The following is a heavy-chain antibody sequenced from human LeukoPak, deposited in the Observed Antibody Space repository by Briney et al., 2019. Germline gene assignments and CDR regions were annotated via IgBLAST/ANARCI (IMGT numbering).Heavy chain of an antibody. J-gene: IGHJ4*02. D-gene: IGHD3-3*01. CDR1: GFTFSSYA. V-gene: IGHV3-30-3*01. CDR2: ISYDGSNK. CDR3: ARGDPYYDFWSGYYPYYFDY. Sequence: GGSLRLSCAASGFTFSSYAMHWVRHAPRKGLEWVAVISYDGSNKYYADSVKGRFTISRDNSKNTLNLQVNSLRAEDTAVYYCARGDPYYDFWSGYYPYYFDYWGQGTLVTVSS.